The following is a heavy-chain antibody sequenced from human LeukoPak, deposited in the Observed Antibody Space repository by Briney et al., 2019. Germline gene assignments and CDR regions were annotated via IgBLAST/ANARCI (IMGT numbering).Heavy chain of an antibody. J-gene: IGHJ4*02. D-gene: IGHD3-22*01. Sequence: GGSLRLSCAASGFTFDDYGMSWVRQAPGKGLEWVSGINWNGGSTGYADSVKGRFTISRDNAKNSLYLQMNSLRAKDTALYYCARVGYYCDSSGYYLDWGQGTLVTVSS. CDR3: ARVGYYCDSSGYYLD. CDR1: GFTFDDYG. CDR2: INWNGGST. V-gene: IGHV3-20*04.